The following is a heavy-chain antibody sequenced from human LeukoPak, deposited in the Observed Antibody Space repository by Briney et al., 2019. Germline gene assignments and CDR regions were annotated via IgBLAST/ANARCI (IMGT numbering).Heavy chain of an antibody. CDR1: GFTFSSYE. D-gene: IGHD1-26*01. V-gene: IGHV3-23*01. CDR3: LKQWVDC. J-gene: IGHJ4*02. Sequence: PGGSLRLSCAAPGFTFSSYEMNWVRQAPGKGLEWVSSISESGDTTQYADSVKGRFTISRDNSQNTLYLQMNSLSADDTAVYYCLKQWVDCWGQGTLVTVSS. CDR2: ISESGDTT.